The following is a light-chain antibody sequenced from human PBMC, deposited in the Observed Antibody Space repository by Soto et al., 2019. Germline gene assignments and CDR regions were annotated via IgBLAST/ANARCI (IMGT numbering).Light chain of an antibody. CDR3: TSHAGTINFPYI. J-gene: IGLJ1*01. V-gene: IGLV2-8*01. Sequence: QSVLTQPPSASGSPGQSVTISCTGTSSDVGAYNYVSWYQHHPGKALKLMVYEVNKRPSGVPDRFSGSKSGNTASLTVSGLQAEDEADFYCTSHAGTINFPYIFGTGTKVTVL. CDR2: EVN. CDR1: SSDVGAYNY.